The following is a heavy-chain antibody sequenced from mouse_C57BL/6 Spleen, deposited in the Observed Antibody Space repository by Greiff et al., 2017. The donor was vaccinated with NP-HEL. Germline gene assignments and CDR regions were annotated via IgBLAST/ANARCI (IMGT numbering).Heavy chain of an antibody. V-gene: IGHV3-6*01. D-gene: IGHD2-3*01. Sequence: EVQLQESGPGLVKPSQSLSLTCSVTGYSITSGYYWNWIRQFPGNKLEWMGYISYDGSNNYNPSLKNRISITRDTSKNQVFLKLNSVTTEDTATYYCARDDGYYFDYWGQGTTLTVSS. CDR2: ISYDGSN. CDR3: ARDDGYYFDY. J-gene: IGHJ2*01. CDR1: GYSITSGYY.